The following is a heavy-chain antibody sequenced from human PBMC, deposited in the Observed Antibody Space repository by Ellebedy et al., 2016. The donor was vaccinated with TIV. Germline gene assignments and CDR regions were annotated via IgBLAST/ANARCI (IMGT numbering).Heavy chain of an antibody. Sequence: ASVKVSCKASGYTFTSYGISWVRQAPGQGLEWMGWISAYNGNTNYAQKLQGRVTMTTDTSTSTAYMELRSLRSDDTAVYYCARGDKYYYDSSGYYYTYWGQGTLVTVSS. CDR3: ARGDKYYYDSSGYYYTY. J-gene: IGHJ4*02. CDR2: ISAYNGNT. D-gene: IGHD3-22*01. V-gene: IGHV1-18*04. CDR1: GYTFTSYG.